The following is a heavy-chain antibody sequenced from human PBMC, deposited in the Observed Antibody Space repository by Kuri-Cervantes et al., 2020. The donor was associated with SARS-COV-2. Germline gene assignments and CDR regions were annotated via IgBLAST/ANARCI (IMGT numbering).Heavy chain of an antibody. Sequence: GGSLRLSCAASGFTFSSYAMSWVRQAPGKGLEWVSAISGSGGSTYYADSVKGRFTISRDNSKNTVDLQMNSLRVEDTAVYYCARELSGWDSYYFYYMDVWGKGTTVTVSS. J-gene: IGHJ6*03. V-gene: IGHV3-23*01. CDR3: ARELSGWDSYYFYYMDV. CDR2: ISGSGGST. CDR1: GFTFSSYA. D-gene: IGHD6-19*01.